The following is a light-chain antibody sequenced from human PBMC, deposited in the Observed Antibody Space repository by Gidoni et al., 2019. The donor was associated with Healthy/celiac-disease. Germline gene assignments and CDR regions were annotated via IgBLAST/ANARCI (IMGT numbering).Light chain of an antibody. V-gene: IGKV3-15*01. J-gene: IGKJ4*02. CDR2: GAS. Sequence: DTVMTQSPATLSASPGERPTLSCSASQSASRILAWYQQKPGQATRILIYGASTRATGIPARCSGSGSGTEYILTISSWKSEDFAVYYCQQDNNWDPLTFGGGTKVEIK. CDR1: QSASRI. CDR3: QQDNNWDPLT.